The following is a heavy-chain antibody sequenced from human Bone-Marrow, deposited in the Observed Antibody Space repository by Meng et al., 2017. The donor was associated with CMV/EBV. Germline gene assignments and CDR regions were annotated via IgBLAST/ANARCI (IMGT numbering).Heavy chain of an antibody. CDR1: GFTFSSYW. J-gene: IGHJ6*02. D-gene: IGHD3-3*01. V-gene: IGHV3-7*01. CDR2: IKQDGSEK. CDR3: ARDRTQYYDFWSGYHPIPLGLDV. Sequence: GGSLRLSCAASGFTFSSYWMSWVRQAPGKGLEWVANIKQDGSEKYYVDSVKGRFTISRDNAKNSLYLQMNSLRAEDTAVYYCARDRTQYYDFWSGYHPIPLGLDVWGQGTTVTVS.